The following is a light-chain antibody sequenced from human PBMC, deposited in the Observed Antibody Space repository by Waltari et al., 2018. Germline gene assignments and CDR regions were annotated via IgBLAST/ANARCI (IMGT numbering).Light chain of an antibody. J-gene: IGKJ1*01. Sequence: EIVLTQSPDTLSLSPGERATLSCRASQTLSSSYLAWYQQKHGQAPRLLIYRTASRATGIPDRFSGSGSGTDFSLTINRLEPEDSAVYYCQQYGSPLLSFGQGTKVEIK. CDR1: QTLSSSY. V-gene: IGKV3-20*01. CDR3: QQYGSPLLS. CDR2: RTA.